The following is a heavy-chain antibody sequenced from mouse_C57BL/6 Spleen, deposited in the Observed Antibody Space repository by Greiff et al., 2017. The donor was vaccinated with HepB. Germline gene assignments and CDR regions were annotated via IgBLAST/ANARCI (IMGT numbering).Heavy chain of an antibody. CDR1: GFTFSSYA. D-gene: IGHD1-1*01. CDR2: ISSGGDYI. J-gene: IGHJ4*01. Sequence: DVQLVESGEGLVKPGGSLKLSCAASGFTFSSYAMSWVRQTPEKRLEWVAYISSGGDYIYYADTVKGRFTISRDNARNTLYLQMSSLKSEDTAMYYCTRVGYYAPGAMDYWGQRTSVTVSS. CDR3: TRVGYYAPGAMDY. V-gene: IGHV5-9-1*02.